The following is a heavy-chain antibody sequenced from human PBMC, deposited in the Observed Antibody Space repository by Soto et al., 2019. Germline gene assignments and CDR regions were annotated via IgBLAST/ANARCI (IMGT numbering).Heavy chain of an antibody. D-gene: IGHD6-19*01. CDR1: GGSITSSSYY. Sequence: PSETLSLTCTVSGGSITSSSYYWGWIRQPPGKGLEGIGSIYYSGSTSYTPSLKSRVTISVDTSRNQFSLKLSSVTAADTAVYYCARTGGSGWTYYYYGMDVWGQGTTVTVSS. CDR2: IYYSGST. CDR3: ARTGGSGWTYYYYGMDV. J-gene: IGHJ6*02. V-gene: IGHV4-39*01.